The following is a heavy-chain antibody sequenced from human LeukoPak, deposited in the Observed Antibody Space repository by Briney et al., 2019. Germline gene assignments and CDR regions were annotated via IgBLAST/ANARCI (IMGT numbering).Heavy chain of an antibody. CDR1: GGSISSYY. D-gene: IGHD4-17*01. Sequence: PSETLSLTCTVSGGSISSYYWSWIRQPPGKGLEWIGYIYYSGSTNYNPSLKSRVTISVDTSKNQFSLKLSSVTAADTAVYYCARHLPYGDYGSGYDYWGQGTLVTVSS. CDR2: IYYSGST. J-gene: IGHJ4*02. V-gene: IGHV4-59*08. CDR3: ARHLPYGDYGSGYDY.